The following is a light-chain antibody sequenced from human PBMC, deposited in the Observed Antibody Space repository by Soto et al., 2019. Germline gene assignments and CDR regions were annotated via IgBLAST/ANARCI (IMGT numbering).Light chain of an antibody. V-gene: IGLV1-40*01. J-gene: IGLJ1*01. Sequence: QSVLTQPPSVSGAPGQRVTISCTGSSSNIGAGYDVHWYQQLPGAAPKLLIYANNNRPSGVPDRFSGSKSGTSASLAITGLRAEDEADYFCQSYDSSRIGSYVFGTGTKLTVL. CDR2: ANN. CDR1: SSNIGAGYD. CDR3: QSYDSSRIGSYV.